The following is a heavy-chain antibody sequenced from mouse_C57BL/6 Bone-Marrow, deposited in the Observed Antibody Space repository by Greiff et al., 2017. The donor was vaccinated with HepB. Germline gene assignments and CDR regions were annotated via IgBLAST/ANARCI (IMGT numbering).Heavy chain of an antibody. V-gene: IGHV1-52*01. J-gene: IGHJ4*01. D-gene: IGHD2-3*01. CDR2: IDPSDSET. CDR1: GYTFTSYW. CDR3: ASGGDGYQGAMDY. Sequence: QVQLQQPGAELVRPGSSVKLSCKASGYTFTSYWMHGVKQRPIQGLEWIGNIDPSDSETHYNQKFKDKATLTVDKSSSTAYMQLSSLTSEDSAVYYCASGGDGYQGAMDYWGQGTSVTVSS.